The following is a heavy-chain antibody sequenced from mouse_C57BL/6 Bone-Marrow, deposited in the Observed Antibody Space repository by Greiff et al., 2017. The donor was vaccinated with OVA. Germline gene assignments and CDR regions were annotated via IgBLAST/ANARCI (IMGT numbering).Heavy chain of an antibody. J-gene: IGHJ3*01. CDR2: IRSKSNNYAT. CDR1: GFSFNTYA. D-gene: IGHD2-3*01. CDR3: VRPDGYFLFAY. Sequence: EVKLMESGGGLVQPKGSLKLSCAASGFSFNTYAMNWVRQAPGKGLEWVARIRSKSNNYATYYADSVKDRYTISRDDSESMLYLQMNNLKTEDTAMYYCVRPDGYFLFAYWGQGTLVTVSA. V-gene: IGHV10-1*01.